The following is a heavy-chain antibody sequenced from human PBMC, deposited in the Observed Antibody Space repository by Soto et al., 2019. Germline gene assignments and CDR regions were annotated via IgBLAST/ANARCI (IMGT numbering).Heavy chain of an antibody. D-gene: IGHD3-10*01. J-gene: IGHJ6*03. CDR2: IYNSGST. Sequence: SETLSLTCTVSGGSISSGGYYWSWIRQHPGKGLEWIGYIYNSGSTYYNPSLKSRVTISVDTSKSQFSLKLTSVTAADTAVYYCAREGSGSYYKHYYYYYMDVWGKGTTVTVSS. V-gene: IGHV4-31*03. CDR3: AREGSGSYYKHYYYYYMDV. CDR1: GGSISSGGYY.